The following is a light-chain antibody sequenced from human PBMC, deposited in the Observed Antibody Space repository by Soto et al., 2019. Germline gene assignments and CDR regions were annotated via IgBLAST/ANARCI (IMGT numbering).Light chain of an antibody. Sequence: DIQMAQSPCSLCASVGDRVTISCQASQGISRSLAWYQQKPGKAPKLLIYAASSLQSGVPSRFSGSGFGTDFTLTISSLQPEDSAIYYCQQADTFPITFGQGTRLEIK. CDR2: AAS. V-gene: IGKV1D-12*01. J-gene: IGKJ5*01. CDR3: QQADTFPIT. CDR1: QGISRS.